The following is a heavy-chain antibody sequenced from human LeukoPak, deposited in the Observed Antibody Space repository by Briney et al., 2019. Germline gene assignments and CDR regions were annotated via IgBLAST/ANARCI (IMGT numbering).Heavy chain of an antibody. CDR3: ARQNSYGSYYYYGMDV. J-gene: IGHJ6*02. CDR1: GFTFSDYY. CDR2: ISSSGSTI. V-gene: IGHV3-11*01. Sequence: GGSLRLSCAASGFTFSDYYMSWIRQAPGKGLEWVSYISSSGSTIYYADSVKGRFTISRDNAKNPLYLQMNSLRAEDTAVYYCARQNSYGSYYYYGMDVWGQGTTVTISS. D-gene: IGHD5-18*01.